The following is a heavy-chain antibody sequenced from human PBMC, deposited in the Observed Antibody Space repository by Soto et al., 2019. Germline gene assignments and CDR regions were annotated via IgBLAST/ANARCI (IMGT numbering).Heavy chain of an antibody. CDR3: ARGRRIPAASKRYTVTTFSAPYYYYGMDV. J-gene: IGHJ6*02. Sequence: SETLSLTCAVYGGSFSGYYWSWIRQPPGKGLEWIGEINHSGSTNYNPSLKSRVTISVDTSKNQFSLKLSSVTAAATAVYYCARGRRIPAASKRYTVTTFSAPYYYYGMDVWGQGTTVTVSS. CDR1: GGSFSGYY. V-gene: IGHV4-34*01. D-gene: IGHD2-2*01. CDR2: INHSGST.